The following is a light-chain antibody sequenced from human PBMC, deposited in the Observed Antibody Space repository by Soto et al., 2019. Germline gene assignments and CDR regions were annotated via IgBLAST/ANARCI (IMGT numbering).Light chain of an antibody. J-gene: IGKJ1*01. CDR3: QEYNTWPWT. CDR2: GAS. Sequence: EPLMTQSPSTLAVSPGERATLSCRASQSVNNNLAWYQQKLGQAPRVLIYGASTRATGIPARFTGSGSGTEFMLTITSLQSEDSEVYYCQEYNTWPWTFGQGTKVDNK. CDR1: QSVNNN. V-gene: IGKV3-15*01.